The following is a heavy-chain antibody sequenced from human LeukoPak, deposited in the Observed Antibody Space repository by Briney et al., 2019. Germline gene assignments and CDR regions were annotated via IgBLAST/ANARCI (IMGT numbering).Heavy chain of an antibody. Sequence: GSLRLSCAASGFPFSGNAMSWVRQAPGRGLEWVSGVGGDEKAHYADFVRGRFTISRDNSKKTVYLQVNSLTVEDTAVYYCAKDLSWWVTADYWGQGVLVTVSS. D-gene: IGHD2-21*02. J-gene: IGHJ4*02. CDR3: AKDLSWWVTADY. CDR1: GFPFSGNA. CDR2: VGGDEKA. V-gene: IGHV3-23*01.